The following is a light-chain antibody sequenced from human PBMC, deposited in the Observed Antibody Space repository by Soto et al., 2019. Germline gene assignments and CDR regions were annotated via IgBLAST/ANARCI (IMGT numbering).Light chain of an antibody. V-gene: IGLV2-14*01. Sequence: QSALTQPASVSGSPGQSITISCTGTSSDVGGYNSVSWYQQHPGKAPTLMIYEVSSRPSGVSNRFSGSKSGNTASLAISGLQAEDEADYYCSSFTSSTTYVFGTGTKVTVL. CDR2: EVS. CDR1: SSDVGGYNS. J-gene: IGLJ1*01. CDR3: SSFTSSTTYV.